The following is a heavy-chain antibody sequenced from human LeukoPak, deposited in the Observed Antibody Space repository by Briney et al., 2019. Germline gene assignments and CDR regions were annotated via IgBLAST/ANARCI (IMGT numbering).Heavy chain of an antibody. CDR1: GYTFTSYY. CDR3: ARGGRERYSSGWTDAFDI. D-gene: IGHD6-19*01. CDR2: INPSGGST. J-gene: IGHJ3*02. Sequence: ASVKVSCKASGYTFTSYYMHWVRQAPGQGLEWMGIINPSGGSTSYAQKFQGRVTMTRDTSTSTVYMGLSSLSSEDTAVYYCARGGRERYSSGWTDAFDIWGQGTMVTVSS. V-gene: IGHV1-46*01.